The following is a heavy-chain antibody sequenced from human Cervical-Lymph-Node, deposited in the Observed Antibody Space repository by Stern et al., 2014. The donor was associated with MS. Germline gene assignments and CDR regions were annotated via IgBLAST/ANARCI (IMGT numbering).Heavy chain of an antibody. Sequence: EVQLVESGGGLVQPGGSLRLSCTGSGFTFSTYPMNWVRQAPGMGLEWISYITSSDTHIYYADAVKGRFTISRDNTKKSLYLQMNSLRAEDTAVYYCVRDGRTSYGMDVWGQGTTVTVSS. D-gene: IGHD1-26*01. CDR1: GFTFSTYP. CDR2: ITSSDTHI. J-gene: IGHJ6*02. V-gene: IGHV3-48*01. CDR3: VRDGRTSYGMDV.